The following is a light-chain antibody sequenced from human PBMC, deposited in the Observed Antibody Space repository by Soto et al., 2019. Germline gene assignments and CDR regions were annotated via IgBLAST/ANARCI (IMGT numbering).Light chain of an antibody. V-gene: IGLV2-14*01. CDR3: KSYTSSSTYV. CDR1: SSDVGGYNY. CDR2: DVS. J-gene: IGLJ1*01. Sequence: QSVLTQPASVSGSPGQSITISCTGTSSDVGGYNYVSWYQQHPGKAPKLVIYDVSNRPSGVSNRFSGSKSGNTASLTISWLQAEDEADYYCKSYTSSSTYVFGTGTKATVL.